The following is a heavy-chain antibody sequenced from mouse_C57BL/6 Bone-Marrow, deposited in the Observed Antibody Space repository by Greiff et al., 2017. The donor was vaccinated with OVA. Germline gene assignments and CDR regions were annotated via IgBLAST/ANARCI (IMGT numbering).Heavy chain of an antibody. D-gene: IGHD1-1*01. V-gene: IGHV2-2*01. CDR1: GFSLTSYG. CDR2: IWSGGST. Sequence: VQLQQSGPGLVQPSPSLSITCTVSGFSLTSYGVHWVRQSPGKGLEWLGVIWSGGSTAYNAAFISRLSISKDNSNSQVFFKMNSLQADDTAIYYCARKTTVVATDYAMDYWGQGTSVTVSS. J-gene: IGHJ4*01. CDR3: ARKTTVVATDYAMDY.